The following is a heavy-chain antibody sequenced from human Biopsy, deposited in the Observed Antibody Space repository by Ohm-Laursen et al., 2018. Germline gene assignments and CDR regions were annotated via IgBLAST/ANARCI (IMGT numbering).Heavy chain of an antibody. CDR3: GRREVVITHDAFDT. CDR1: GGSIINNY. D-gene: IGHD3-22*01. V-gene: IGHV4-59*08. CDR2: VYYSGST. J-gene: IGHJ3*02. Sequence: TLSLTCAVSGGSIINNYWSWIRQPPGKGLEWIGDVYYSGSTNRNPSLKSRVTILVDTSKNQFSLRLNSVTAADTAVYYCGRREVVITHDAFDTWGQGTMVTVSS.